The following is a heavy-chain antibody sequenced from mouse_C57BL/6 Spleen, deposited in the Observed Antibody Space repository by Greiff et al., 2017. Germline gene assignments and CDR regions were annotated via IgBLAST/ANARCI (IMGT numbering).Heavy chain of an antibody. CDR2: ISDGGSYT. CDR1: GFTFSSYA. Sequence: EVQVVESGGGLVKPGGSLKLSCAASGFTFSSYAMSWVRQTPEKRLEWVATISDGGSYTYYPDNVKGRFTISRDNAKNNLYLQMSHLKSEDTAMYYCARDERGLYYYGSSYFDYWGQGTTLTVSS. J-gene: IGHJ2*01. CDR3: ARDERGLYYYGSSYFDY. D-gene: IGHD1-1*01. V-gene: IGHV5-4*01.